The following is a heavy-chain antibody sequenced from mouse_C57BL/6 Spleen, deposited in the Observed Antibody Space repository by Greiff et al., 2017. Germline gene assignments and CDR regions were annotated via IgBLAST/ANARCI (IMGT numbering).Heavy chain of an antibody. V-gene: IGHV1-82*01. CDR3: ARDGGYDYLYLDY. CDR2: IYPGDGDT. CDR1: GYAFSSSW. J-gene: IGHJ2*01. D-gene: IGHD2-4*01. Sequence: VQLQQSGPELVKPGASVKISCKASGYAFSSSWMNWVKQRPGKGLEWIGRIYPGDGDTNYNGKFKGKATLTADKSSSTAYMQLSSLTSEDSAVYVCARDGGYDYLYLDYWGQGTTLTVSS.